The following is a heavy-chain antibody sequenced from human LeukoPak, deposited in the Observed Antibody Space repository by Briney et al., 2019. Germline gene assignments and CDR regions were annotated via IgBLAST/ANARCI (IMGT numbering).Heavy chain of an antibody. D-gene: IGHD3-10*01. Sequence: GGSLRLSCAASGFTFSSYAMSWVRQAPGKGLEWVSVISASGAGTYYADSVKGRFTISRDNAKNSLYLQMNSLRAEDTAVYYCARAPTSRLWFGEPGPSYFDYWGQGTLVTVSS. CDR3: ARAPTSRLWFGEPGPSYFDY. V-gene: IGHV3-23*01. CDR1: GFTFSSYA. J-gene: IGHJ4*02. CDR2: ISASGAGT.